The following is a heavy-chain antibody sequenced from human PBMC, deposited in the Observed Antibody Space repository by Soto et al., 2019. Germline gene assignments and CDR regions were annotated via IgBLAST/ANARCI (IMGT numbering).Heavy chain of an antibody. V-gene: IGHV3-48*02. CDR2: ISSSGETV. CDR1: GFKFSTFS. Sequence: GGSLRLSCEASGFKFSTFSVNWVRQAPGKGLEWLSYISSSGETVFYADAVKGRFITSRDNAKNSLFLQMNGLRDEDTAVYFCARSRGLILGADYGLDVWGRGTTVTVSS. D-gene: IGHD5-12*01. CDR3: ARSRGLILGADYGLDV. J-gene: IGHJ6*02.